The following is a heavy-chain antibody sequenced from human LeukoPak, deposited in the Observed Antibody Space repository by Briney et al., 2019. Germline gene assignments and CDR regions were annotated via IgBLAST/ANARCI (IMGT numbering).Heavy chain of an antibody. D-gene: IGHD6-13*01. CDR1: GGSISSYY. V-gene: IGHV4-4*07. Sequence: PSETLSLTCTVSGGSISSYYWSWIRQPAGKGLEWIGRIYTSGRTNYNPSLKSRVTMSVDTSKNQFSLKLSSVTAADTAVYYCARGVRSSWYGDYYYMDVWGKGTTVTISS. CDR2: IYTSGRT. CDR3: ARGVRSSWYGDYYYMDV. J-gene: IGHJ6*03.